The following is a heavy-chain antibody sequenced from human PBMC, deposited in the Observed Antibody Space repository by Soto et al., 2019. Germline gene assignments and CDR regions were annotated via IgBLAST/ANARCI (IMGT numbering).Heavy chain of an antibody. V-gene: IGHV5-51*01. CDR2: IYPCDSDT. CDR3: ARSSQLLDPYGMDV. D-gene: IGHD2-2*02. J-gene: IGHJ6*01. Sequence: GESLKISCKGSVYSFTSYCIGWLRQMPVKGLEWMGIIYPCDSDTRYSPSFQGQVTISADKSISTAYLQWSSLKASDTAMYYCARSSQLLDPYGMDVWGQGATVTVSS. CDR1: VYSFTSYC.